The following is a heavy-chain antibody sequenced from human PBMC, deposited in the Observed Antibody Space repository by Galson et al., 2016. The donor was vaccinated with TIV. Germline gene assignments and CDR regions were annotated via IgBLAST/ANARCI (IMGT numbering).Heavy chain of an antibody. CDR3: ARADTTHFSDPSGYYYGDAFDI. CDR1: DGSIRSYY. V-gene: IGHV4-59*01. CDR2: IYYSGRT. D-gene: IGHD3-22*01. J-gene: IGHJ3*02. Sequence: SETLSLTCTVSDGSIRSYYWSWIRQPPGKGLEWIGYIYYSGRTTYNPSLKSRVTISVDTSKNQFSLKLPSVTAADTAVYYCARADTTHFSDPSGYYYGDAFDIWGQGAMVTVSS.